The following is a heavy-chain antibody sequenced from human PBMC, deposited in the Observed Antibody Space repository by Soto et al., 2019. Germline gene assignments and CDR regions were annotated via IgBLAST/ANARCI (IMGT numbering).Heavy chain of an antibody. D-gene: IGHD4-17*01. Sequence: ASVKVSCKVSGYTLTELSMHWVRQAPGKGLEWMGGFDPEDGETIYAQKFQGRVTMTEDTSTDTAYMELSSLRSEDTAVYYCATGPRPENYGGNVFFDYWGQGTLVTVSS. CDR3: ATGPRPENYGGNVFFDY. CDR1: GYTLTELS. V-gene: IGHV1-24*01. J-gene: IGHJ4*02. CDR2: FDPEDGET.